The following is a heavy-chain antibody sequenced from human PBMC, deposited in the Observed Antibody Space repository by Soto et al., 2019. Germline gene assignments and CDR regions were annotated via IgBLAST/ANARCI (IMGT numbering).Heavy chain of an antibody. CDR1: GGSISSCGYY. CDR2: IYYSGST. CDR3: ARGRAGFCWSGRSDDWFDP. D-gene: IGHD3-3*01. J-gene: IGHJ5*02. V-gene: IGHV4-31*01. Sequence: QVQLQESGPGLVKPSQTPSLTCTVSGGSISSCGYYWSWIRQHPGKGLVWIAYIYYSGSTYYNPSLNSPVTIPVGTSKNQFSLKLSSVTAADTAVSYCARGRAGFCWSGRSDDWFDPWGQGTLVTVSS.